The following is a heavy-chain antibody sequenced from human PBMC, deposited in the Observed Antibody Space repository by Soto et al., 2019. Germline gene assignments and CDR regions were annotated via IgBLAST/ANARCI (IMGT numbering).Heavy chain of an antibody. Sequence: GGSLRLSCAASGFTFSSYAMSWVRQAPGKGLEWVSAISGSGGSTYYADSVKGRFTISRDNSKNTLYLQMNSLRAEDTAVYYCAKDLVDTANQYYYYYGMDVWGQGTTVTVSS. J-gene: IGHJ6*02. CDR2: ISGSGGST. D-gene: IGHD5-18*01. V-gene: IGHV3-23*01. CDR1: GFTFSSYA. CDR3: AKDLVDTANQYYYYYGMDV.